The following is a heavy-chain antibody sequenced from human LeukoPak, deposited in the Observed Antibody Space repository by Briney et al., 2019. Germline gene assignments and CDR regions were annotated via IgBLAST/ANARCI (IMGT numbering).Heavy chain of an antibody. CDR2: IGPTGSDR. D-gene: IGHD1-1*01. CDR1: GLTFSTSG. Sequence: GGSLRLSCTASGLTFSTSGFNWVRQAPGKGLEWVASIGPTGSDRYHADSIKGRFTISRDNANNFLYLQMNSLRAEDTAVYYCARDPAPATGAFDIWGQGTMVIIS. J-gene: IGHJ3*02. V-gene: IGHV3-21*04. CDR3: ARDPAPATGAFDI.